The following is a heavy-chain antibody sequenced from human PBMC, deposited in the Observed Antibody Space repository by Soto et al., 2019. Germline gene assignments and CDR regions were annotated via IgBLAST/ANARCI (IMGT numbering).Heavy chain of an antibody. Sequence: GGSLRLSCAASGFTFSSYAMSWVRQAPGKGLEWVSAISGSGGSTYYADSVKGRFTISRDNSKNTLYLQMNSLRAEDTAVYYCAKGYYELLWFGELLYWGQGTLVTVSS. CDR1: GFTFSSYA. V-gene: IGHV3-23*01. CDR2: ISGSGGST. CDR3: AKGYYELLWFGELLY. D-gene: IGHD3-10*01. J-gene: IGHJ4*02.